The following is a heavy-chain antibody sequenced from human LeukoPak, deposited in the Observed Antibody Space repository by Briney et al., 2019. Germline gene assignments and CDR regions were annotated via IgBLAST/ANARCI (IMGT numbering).Heavy chain of an antibody. V-gene: IGHV1-2*06. Sequence: ASVKVSCKASGHTFTGYYMHWVRQAPGQGLEWMGRINPNSGGTNYAQKFQGRVTMTRDTSISTAYMELSRLRSDDTAVYYCASLEWELSKGNWFDPWGQGTLVTVSS. CDR2: INPNSGGT. CDR1: GHTFTGYY. CDR3: ASLEWELSKGNWFDP. J-gene: IGHJ5*02. D-gene: IGHD1-26*01.